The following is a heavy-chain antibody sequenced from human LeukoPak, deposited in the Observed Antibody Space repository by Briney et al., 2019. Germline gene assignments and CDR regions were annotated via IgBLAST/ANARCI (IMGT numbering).Heavy chain of an antibody. CDR3: ARDGSGGIPFDY. CDR1: GGTFSSYA. J-gene: IGHJ4*02. Sequence: ASVKVSCKASGGTFSSYAISWVRQAPGQGLEWMGGIIPIFGTANYAQKFQGRVTITADESTSTAYMELSSPRSEDTAVYYCARDGSGGIPFDYWGQGTLVTVSS. CDR2: IIPIFGTA. V-gene: IGHV1-69*13. D-gene: IGHD2-15*01.